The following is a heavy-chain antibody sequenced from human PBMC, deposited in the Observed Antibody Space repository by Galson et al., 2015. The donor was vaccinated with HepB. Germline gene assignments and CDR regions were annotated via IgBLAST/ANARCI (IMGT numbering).Heavy chain of an antibody. V-gene: IGHV3-23*05. CDR1: GFTFTNYA. J-gene: IGHJ4*02. CDR2: IIAIGTST. Sequence: SLRLSCATSGFTFTNYAMSWVRQAPGKGLEWVSGIIAIGTSTHYADSVKGRFTISRDNSKNTIYLQMNSLRAGDSAVYYCAKDYADKLMTSETAALFEYWGQGALVTVSS. D-gene: IGHD3-16*01. CDR3: AKDYADKLMTSETAALFEY.